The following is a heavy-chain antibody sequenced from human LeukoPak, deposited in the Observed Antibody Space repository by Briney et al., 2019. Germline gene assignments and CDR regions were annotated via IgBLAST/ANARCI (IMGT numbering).Heavy chain of an antibody. J-gene: IGHJ5*02. CDR3: ARCSSSSNWFDP. D-gene: IGHD6-6*01. V-gene: IGHV1-46*01. Sequence: ASVKVSCKASGYTFTSYYMHWVRQAPGQGLEWMGIINPSGGSTSYAQKFQGRVTMTRDTSTGTVYMELSSLRSEDTTVYYCARCSSSSNWFDPWGQGTLVTVSS. CDR1: GYTFTSYY. CDR2: INPSGGST.